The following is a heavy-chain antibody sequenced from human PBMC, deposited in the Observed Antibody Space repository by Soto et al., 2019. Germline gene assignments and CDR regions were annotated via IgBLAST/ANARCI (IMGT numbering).Heavy chain of an antibody. CDR3: ARENVLSYVDTAMVDYFDY. J-gene: IGHJ4*02. CDR2: ISGYNGDT. V-gene: IGHV1-18*01. CDR1: GYTFTSYG. D-gene: IGHD5-18*01. Sequence: ASVKVSCKASGYTFTSYGMNWVRQAPGRGLEWMGWISGYNGDTHYAQKFQGRVTMTTDTSTSTAYMELRSLRSDDTAMYYCARENVLSYVDTAMVDYFDYWGQGTLVTVSS.